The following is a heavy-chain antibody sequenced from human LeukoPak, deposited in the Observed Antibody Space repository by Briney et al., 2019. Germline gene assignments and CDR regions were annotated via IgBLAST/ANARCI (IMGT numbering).Heavy chain of an antibody. Sequence: ASVKVSCKASGFTSTSSAMQWVPQARGQRLEWIGWIVVGSGNTNYAQKFQERVTITRDMSTSTGYMELSTVRSEDAALYFCAATGDYDISGYFVYWGQGTLVTVSS. CDR1: GFTSTSSA. J-gene: IGHJ4*02. V-gene: IGHV1-58*02. CDR2: IVVGSGNT. CDR3: AATGDYDISGYFVY. D-gene: IGHD3-22*01.